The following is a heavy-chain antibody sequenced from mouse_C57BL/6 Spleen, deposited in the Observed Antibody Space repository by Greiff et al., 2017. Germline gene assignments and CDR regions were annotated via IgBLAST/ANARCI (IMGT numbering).Heavy chain of an antibody. CDR1: GYSFTDYN. D-gene: IGHD1-1*01. CDR2: INPNYGTT. V-gene: IGHV1-39*01. CDR3: ARRDGSSYVPYAMAY. Sequence: EVKLMESGPELVKPGASVTISCKASGYSFTDYNMHWVKQSNGKSLEWIGVINPNYGTTSYNQKFKGKATLTVDQSSSTAYMQLNSLTSEDSAVYYCARRDGSSYVPYAMAYWGQGTSVTVSS. J-gene: IGHJ4*01.